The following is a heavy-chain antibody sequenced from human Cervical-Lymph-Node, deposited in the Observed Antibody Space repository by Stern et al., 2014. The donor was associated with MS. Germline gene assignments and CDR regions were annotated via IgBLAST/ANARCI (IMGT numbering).Heavy chain of an antibody. V-gene: IGHV3-30*18. J-gene: IGHJ4*02. Sequence: QVQLVQSGGGVVQPGRSLRLTCTVSGFTFSSYGMNWVRQAPGQGLEWVSGISYDGSDTYYAESLKGRFIISRNNTKNALYLERRILSRDDTAVYYCVKREITEVRGFRLVDYWGPGTLVIVSS. D-gene: IGHD3-10*01. CDR2: ISYDGSDT. CDR3: VKREITEVRGFRLVDY. CDR1: GFTFSSYG.